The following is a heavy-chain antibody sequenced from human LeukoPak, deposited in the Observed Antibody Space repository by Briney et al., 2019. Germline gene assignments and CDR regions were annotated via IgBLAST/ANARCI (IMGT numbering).Heavy chain of an antibody. J-gene: IGHJ4*02. D-gene: IGHD2-15*01. CDR1: GGTFSSYA. CDR3: ARERLATHFDL. CDR2: IIPIFGTA. Sequence: ASVKVSCKASGGTFSSYAISWVRQAPGQGLEWMGGIIPIFGTANYAQKFQGRVTITADESTSTGYMELNSLRSEDPAVYYCARERLATHFDLWGPGTLVTVSP. V-gene: IGHV1-69*01.